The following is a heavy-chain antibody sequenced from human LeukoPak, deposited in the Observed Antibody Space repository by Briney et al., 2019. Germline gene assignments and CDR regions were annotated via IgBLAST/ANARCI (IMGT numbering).Heavy chain of an antibody. J-gene: IGHJ6*04. CDR2: ISRCSSDT. D-gene: IGHD2-15*01. Sequence: GGSLRLSCAASGFTFSDYYMSWIRQAPGKGLECISYISRCSSDTNYADSVKGRFTISRDNAKNSLYLQMNSLRAEDTAVYCARYGYLDVWGKGTTVTVSS. CDR1: GFTFSDYY. CDR3: ARYGYLDV. V-gene: IGHV3-11*06.